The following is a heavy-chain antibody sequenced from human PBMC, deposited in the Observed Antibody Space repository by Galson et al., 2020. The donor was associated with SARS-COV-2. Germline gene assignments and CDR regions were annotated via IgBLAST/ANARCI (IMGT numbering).Heavy chain of an antibody. D-gene: IGHD6-19*01. V-gene: IGHV3-23*01. Sequence: GESLKISCAASGFTFSSYAMRWVRQAPGKGLEWVSAISGSGGSTYYADSVKGRFTISRDNSKNTLYLQMNSLRAEDTAVYYCAKDFSGIAVAEADYWGQGTLVTVSS. CDR2: ISGSGGST. J-gene: IGHJ4*02. CDR1: GFTFSSYA. CDR3: AKDFSGIAVAEADY.